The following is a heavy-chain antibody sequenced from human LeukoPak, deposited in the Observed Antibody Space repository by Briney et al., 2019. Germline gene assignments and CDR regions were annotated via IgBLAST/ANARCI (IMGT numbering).Heavy chain of an antibody. CDR2: SRNKANSYTT. CDR1: GLTFSNYA. J-gene: IGHJ3*02. V-gene: IGHV3-72*01. CDR3: VRGYRGFDI. Sequence: PGGSLRLSCAASGLTFSNYAMSWVRQAPGRGLEWLARSRNKANSYTTKYAASVEGRFTISRDDSKNSLYLQMNSLKIEDTAVYYCVRGYRGFDIWGQGTMVTVSS. D-gene: IGHD1-14*01.